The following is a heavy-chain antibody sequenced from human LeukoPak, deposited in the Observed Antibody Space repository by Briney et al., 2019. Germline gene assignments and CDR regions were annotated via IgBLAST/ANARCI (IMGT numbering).Heavy chain of an antibody. D-gene: IGHD6-13*01. CDR1: GGSISSGGYS. Sequence: SETLSLTCAVSGGSISSGGYSWSWIRQPPGEGLEWIGYIYQNGNTYYNPSLKSRVTISVDRSKNQFSLNLSSVTAADTAVYYCGRGGIAAAASGIDYWGQGTLAAVSS. CDR2: IYQNGNT. CDR3: GRGGIAAAASGIDY. J-gene: IGHJ4*02. V-gene: IGHV4-30-2*01.